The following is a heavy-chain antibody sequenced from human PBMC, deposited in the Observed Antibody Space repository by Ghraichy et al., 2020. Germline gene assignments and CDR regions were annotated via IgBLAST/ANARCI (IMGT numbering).Heavy chain of an antibody. D-gene: IGHD3-22*01. CDR1: GGSISSSSYY. CDR3: ARAYYYDSSGYYYYTDY. J-gene: IGHJ4*02. Sequence: SETLSLTCTVSGGSISSSSYYWGWIRQPPGKGLEWIGSIYYSGSTYYNPSLKSRVTISVDTSKNQFSLKLSSVTAADTAVYYCARAYYYDSSGYYYYTDYWGQGTLVTVSS. V-gene: IGHV4-39*01. CDR2: IYYSGST.